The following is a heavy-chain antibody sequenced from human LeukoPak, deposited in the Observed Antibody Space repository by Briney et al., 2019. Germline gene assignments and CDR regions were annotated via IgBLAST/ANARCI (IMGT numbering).Heavy chain of an antibody. CDR3: ASRHYYVSSGYYARRNDAFDI. CDR2: IIPIFGIA. D-gene: IGHD3-22*01. Sequence: SVKVSCEASGGTFSSYAISWVRQAPGQGLEWMGRIIPIFGIANYAQKFQGRVTITADKSTSTAYMELSSLRSEDTAVYYCASRHYYVSSGYYARRNDAFDIWGQGTMVTVSS. V-gene: IGHV1-69*04. CDR1: GGTFSSYA. J-gene: IGHJ3*02.